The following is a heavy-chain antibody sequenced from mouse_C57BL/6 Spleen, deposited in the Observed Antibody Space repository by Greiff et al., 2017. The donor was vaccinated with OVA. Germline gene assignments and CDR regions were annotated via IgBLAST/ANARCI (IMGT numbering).Heavy chain of an antibody. Sequence: VKLMESGAELVRPGASVTLSCKASGYTFTDYEMHWVKQTPVHGLAWIGAIDPETGGTAYNQKFKGKAILTADKSSSTAYMELRSLTSEDSAVYYCTRPFDYWGQGTTLTVSS. CDR1: GYTFTDYE. CDR2: IDPETGGT. V-gene: IGHV1-15*01. CDR3: TRPFDY. J-gene: IGHJ2*01.